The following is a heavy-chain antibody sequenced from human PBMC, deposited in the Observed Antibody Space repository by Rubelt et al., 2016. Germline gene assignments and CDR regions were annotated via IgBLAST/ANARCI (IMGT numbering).Heavy chain of an antibody. Sequence: GWRTQPPGKGLEWIGSVSYSGTTKYSPSLKSRVTISVDTSKNQFSLKLSSVTAADTAVYYCARVVPAAIGASHSFDYWGQGTLVTVSS. CDR2: VSYSGTT. D-gene: IGHD2-2*02. J-gene: IGHJ4*02. CDR3: ARVVPAAIGASHSFDY. V-gene: IGHV4-39*01.